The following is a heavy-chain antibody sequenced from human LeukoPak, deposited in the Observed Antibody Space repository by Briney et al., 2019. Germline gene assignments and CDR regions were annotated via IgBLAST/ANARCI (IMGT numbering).Heavy chain of an antibody. CDR3: AKAHISGWYYFDY. Sequence: GGSLRLSCAASGFTFSSYGMYWVRQAPGKGLEWLAVISYDGSSTYYADSVKGRFTISRDSSKNTLYLQMNSLRAEDTAVYYCAKAHISGWYYFDYWGQGTLVTVSS. CDR1: GFTFSSYG. CDR2: ISYDGSST. D-gene: IGHD6-19*01. V-gene: IGHV3-30*18. J-gene: IGHJ4*02.